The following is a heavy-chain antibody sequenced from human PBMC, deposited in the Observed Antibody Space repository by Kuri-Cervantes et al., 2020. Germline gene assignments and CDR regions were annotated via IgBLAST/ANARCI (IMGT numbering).Heavy chain of an antibody. D-gene: IGHD6-13*01. Sequence: ASVKVSCKASGYTFTKHVIHWVRQAPGQRPEWMGWINVGNGNTKYSQKFEGRVTMTTDTSTSTAYMELRSLRSDDTAVYYCAREFGYNRSLKDYWGQGTLVTVSS. CDR1: GYTFTKHV. V-gene: IGHV1-3*01. CDR3: AREFGYNRSLKDY. CDR2: INVGNGNT. J-gene: IGHJ4*02.